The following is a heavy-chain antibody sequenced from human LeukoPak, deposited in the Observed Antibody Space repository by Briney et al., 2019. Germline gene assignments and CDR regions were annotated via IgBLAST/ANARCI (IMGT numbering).Heavy chain of an antibody. D-gene: IGHD3-10*01. CDR2: INHSGST. Sequence: PSETLSLTCAVYGGSFSGYYWSWIRQPPGKGLEWIGEINHSGSTNYNPSLKSRVTMSVDTSKNQFSLKLSSVTAADTAVYYCARRLLWFGELGERFDPWGQGTLVTVSS. CDR1: GGSFSGYY. J-gene: IGHJ5*02. V-gene: IGHV4-34*01. CDR3: ARRLLWFGELGERFDP.